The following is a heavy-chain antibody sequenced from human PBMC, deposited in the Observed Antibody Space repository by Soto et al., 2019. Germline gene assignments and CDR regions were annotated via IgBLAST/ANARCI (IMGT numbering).Heavy chain of an antibody. D-gene: IGHD2-15*01. Sequence: EVQLVESGGGLVQPGGSLKHSCAASGFTFSGSSVHWVRQASGKGLEWVGRIRNKVHSYATAYAASVRGRFTISRDDSKNTTFLQMKSLNTEDTAVYYCISHSPEDMKRTWGQGTLVTVSS. CDR1: GFTFSGSS. CDR2: IRNKVHSYAT. V-gene: IGHV3-73*02. J-gene: IGHJ4*02. CDR3: ISHSPEDMKRT.